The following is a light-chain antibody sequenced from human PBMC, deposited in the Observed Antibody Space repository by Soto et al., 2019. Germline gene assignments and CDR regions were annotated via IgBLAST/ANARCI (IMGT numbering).Light chain of an antibody. CDR2: DAS. Sequence: EIVLTQSPATLSLSPGQRATLSCRVSQSVDNYLAWYQQKPGQAPRLLIYDASTRATDIPDRFSGSGSGTDFTLTISSLEPEDFAVYYCQHRSHWPSFGGGTKVEIK. V-gene: IGKV3-11*01. J-gene: IGKJ4*01. CDR1: QSVDNY. CDR3: QHRSHWPS.